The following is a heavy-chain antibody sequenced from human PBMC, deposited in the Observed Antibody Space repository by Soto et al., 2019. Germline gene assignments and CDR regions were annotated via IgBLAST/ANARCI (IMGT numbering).Heavy chain of an antibody. V-gene: IGHV3-23*01. Sequence: EVQLLDSGGGLVQPGGSLRLSCAASGFTFSGYALTWVRQAPGKGLEWVSAISGGGDATFYADSVKGRFTISRDNSKNTLYLQMNTLRAEDTAVYYCARKVSGSTGRPDLWYFELWGRGTLVTVSS. CDR1: GFTFSGYA. J-gene: IGHJ2*01. CDR3: ARKVSGSTGRPDLWYFEL. D-gene: IGHD3-10*01. CDR2: ISGGGDAT.